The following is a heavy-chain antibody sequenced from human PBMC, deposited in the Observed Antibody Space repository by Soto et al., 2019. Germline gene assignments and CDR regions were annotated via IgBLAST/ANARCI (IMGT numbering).Heavy chain of an antibody. Sequence: SMKVSCKASGGTFSSYAISWVRQAPGQGLDWMGGIIPIFGTANYAQKFQGRVTITADESTSTAYMELSSLRSEDTAVYYCAGDFGVVLVTPKGYNSSSSGMDVGGQGPRVTVP. J-gene: IGHJ6*02. CDR1: GGTFSSYA. D-gene: IGHD3-3*01. CDR2: IIPIFGTA. CDR3: AGDFGVVLVTPKGYNSSSSGMDV. V-gene: IGHV1-69*13.